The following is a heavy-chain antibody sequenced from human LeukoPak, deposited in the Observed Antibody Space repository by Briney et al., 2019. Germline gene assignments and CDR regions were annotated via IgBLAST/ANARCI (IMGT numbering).Heavy chain of an antibody. CDR1: VDTFSNYP. Sequence: AASVKVSRMVSVDTFSNYPISWVRQAPGQGLEGTGGVSAIFCSSDYAQKFQGRVTITPDESTSTAYMELSSLRSEDTAIYYCSRSFCSGGSCQSGPYYYYHMDVWGEGTTVIVSS. V-gene: IGHV1-69*13. D-gene: IGHD2-15*01. CDR3: SRSFCSGGSCQSGPYYYYHMDV. CDR2: VSAIFCSS. J-gene: IGHJ6*03.